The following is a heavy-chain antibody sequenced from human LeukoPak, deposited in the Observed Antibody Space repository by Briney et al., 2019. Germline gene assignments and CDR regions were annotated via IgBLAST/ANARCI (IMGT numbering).Heavy chain of an antibody. D-gene: IGHD1-26*01. CDR3: ATPLSRGSYGLFDY. V-gene: IGHV3-23*01. CDR2: ISGSGVDT. Sequence: GGSLRLSCAASGFTFSSYAMSWVRQAPGKGLEWVSAISGSGVDTYYADSVKGRFTISRDNSKNTLYLQMSSLRAEDTAVYYCATPLSRGSYGLFDYGGQGTLVTVSS. CDR1: GFTFSSYA. J-gene: IGHJ4*02.